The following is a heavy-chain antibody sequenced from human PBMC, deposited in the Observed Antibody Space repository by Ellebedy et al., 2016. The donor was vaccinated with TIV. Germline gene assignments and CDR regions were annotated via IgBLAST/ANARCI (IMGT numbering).Heavy chain of an antibody. Sequence: GEFLKISXAASGFVFNKYSMDWVRQAPGKGLEWVSFISGDSGTIYYADSVQGRFTISRDNAKNSLYLQMNNLRDEDTAVYYCARGYLENSFDYWGQGTLITVSS. V-gene: IGHV3-48*02. CDR2: ISGDSGTI. CDR1: GFVFNKYS. D-gene: IGHD1-26*01. J-gene: IGHJ4*02. CDR3: ARGYLENSFDY.